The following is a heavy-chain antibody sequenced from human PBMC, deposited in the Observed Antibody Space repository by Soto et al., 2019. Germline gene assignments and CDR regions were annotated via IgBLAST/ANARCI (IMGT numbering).Heavy chain of an antibody. CDR2: TYYSGGS. D-gene: IGHD5-12*01. CDR1: GASVSSAEHY. CDR3: ARLSGYDPAGAADK. Sequence: QVQLQESGPGLVKASQTLSLTCTLSGASVSSAEHYWSWIRQPPGKGLAWIGYTYYSGGSYYNASLGKRVSISVDTSQNQFSLKLTSVTAADTAVYYCARLSGYDPAGAADKWGPGILVSVSS. J-gene: IGHJ4*02. V-gene: IGHV4-30-4*01.